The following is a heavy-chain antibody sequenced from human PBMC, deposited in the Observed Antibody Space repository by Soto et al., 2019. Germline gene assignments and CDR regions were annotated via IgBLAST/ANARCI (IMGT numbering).Heavy chain of an antibody. CDR2: LSAYTGNT. CDR3: ASTVDTAMVTGPLDY. Sequence: ASVKVSCKASGCTFTSYGISWVRPAPGQGLEWRGWLSAYTGNTNYAQKLQGRVTMTTDTSKSTAYMELRSLRSDDTGVYYCASTVDTAMVTGPLDYWAQGTLVPVSS. V-gene: IGHV1-18*01. J-gene: IGHJ4*02. D-gene: IGHD5-18*01. CDR1: GCTFTSYG.